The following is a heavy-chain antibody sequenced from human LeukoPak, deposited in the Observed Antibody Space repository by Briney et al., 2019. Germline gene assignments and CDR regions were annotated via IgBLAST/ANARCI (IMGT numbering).Heavy chain of an antibody. CDR1: GGSISSGSYY. CDR2: IYTSGST. Sequence: SETLSLTCTVSGGSISSGSYYWSWIRQPAGKGLEWIGRIYTSGSTNYNPSLKSRVTISVDTSKNQFSLKLSSVTAADTAVYYCASHSGWSGPSEWGQGTLVTVSS. V-gene: IGHV4-61*02. CDR3: ASHSGWSGPSE. D-gene: IGHD6-19*01. J-gene: IGHJ4*02.